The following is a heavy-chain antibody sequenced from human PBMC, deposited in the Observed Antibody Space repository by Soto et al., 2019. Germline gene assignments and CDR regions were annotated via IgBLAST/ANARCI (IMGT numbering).Heavy chain of an antibody. CDR1: GFIFKNYA. J-gene: IGHJ4*02. D-gene: IGHD2-15*01. CDR2: ISYDERNI. V-gene: IGHV3-30*04. CDR3: ARDSWGFDC. Sequence: QVELVESGGGVVQPGTSLRLSCAASGFIFKNYAMHWVRQAPGKGLEWVADISYDERNIHYPDSVKGRFTISRDNSKNTLFLQMSNLRPADTAVYYCARDSWGFDCWGQGTLVTVSS.